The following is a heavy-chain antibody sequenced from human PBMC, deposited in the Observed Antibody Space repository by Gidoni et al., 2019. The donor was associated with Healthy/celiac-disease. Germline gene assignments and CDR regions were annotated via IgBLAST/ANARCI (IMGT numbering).Heavy chain of an antibody. Sequence: QLQLQESGPGLVKPSETLSLTCTVSGGPISSSSYYWGWIRQPPGKGLEWIGSIYYSGSTYYNPSLKSRVTISVDTSKNQFSLKLSSVTAADTAVYYCARHMRRIQLGAFDIWGQGTMVTVSS. J-gene: IGHJ3*02. V-gene: IGHV4-39*01. CDR1: GGPISSSSYY. CDR2: IYYSGST. D-gene: IGHD6-6*01. CDR3: ARHMRRIQLGAFDI.